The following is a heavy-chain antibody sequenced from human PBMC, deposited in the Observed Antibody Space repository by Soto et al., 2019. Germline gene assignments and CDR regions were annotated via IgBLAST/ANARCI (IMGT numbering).Heavy chain of an antibody. V-gene: IGHV1-18*01. Sequence: QVQLVQSGAEVKKPGASVKVSCKASGYTFTSYGISWVRQAPGQGLEWMGWISAYNGNTNYAQKLQGRVTMTTDTSTSTAYMELRSLRSDDTAVYYCARDSYEYYYDSSVSWFDPWGQGTLVTVSS. CDR2: ISAYNGNT. CDR3: ARDSYEYYYDSSVSWFDP. J-gene: IGHJ5*02. D-gene: IGHD3-22*01. CDR1: GYTFTSYG.